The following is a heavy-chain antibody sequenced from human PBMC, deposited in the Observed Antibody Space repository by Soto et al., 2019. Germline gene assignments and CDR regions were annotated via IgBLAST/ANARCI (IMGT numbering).Heavy chain of an antibody. Sequence: QVQLQQWGAGLLKPSETLSLTCAVYGGSFSGYYWSWIRQPPGKGLEWIGEINHSGSTNYNPSLKSRVTISVDTAKNQFSLKLSSVTAAGTAVYYCASHNTYYYDSSGYPDYYYGMDGWGQGTTVTVSS. CDR3: ASHNTYYYDSSGYPDYYYGMDG. CDR1: GGSFSGYY. CDR2: INHSGST. D-gene: IGHD3-22*01. J-gene: IGHJ6*02. V-gene: IGHV4-34*01.